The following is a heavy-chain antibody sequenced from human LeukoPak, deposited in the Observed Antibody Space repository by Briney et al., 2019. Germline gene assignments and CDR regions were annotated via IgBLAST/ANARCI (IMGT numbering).Heavy chain of an antibody. CDR1: GFTFSNYA. CDR2: ISGVSGDT. Sequence: GSLRLSCTASGFTFSNYAMTWVRQAPGKGLEWVSGISGVSGDTYYAGSVKGRFTISRDNSKNTLFLQMNSLRAEDTAVYYCARTPGYCSSTSCYYYFDYWGQGTLVTVSS. D-gene: IGHD2-2*01. CDR3: ARTPGYCSSTSCYYYFDY. J-gene: IGHJ4*02. V-gene: IGHV3-23*01.